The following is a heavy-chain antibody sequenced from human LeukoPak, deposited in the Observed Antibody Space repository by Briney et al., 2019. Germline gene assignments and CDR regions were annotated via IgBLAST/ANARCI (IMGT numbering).Heavy chain of an antibody. CDR2: IYYSGST. Sequence: SETLSLTCTVSGGSISSYYWSWIRQPPGKGLEWIGHIYYSGSTKYNPSLKSRVTISVDTSKNQFSLKLRSVTAADTAVYYCARDCNGGTCFDYWGRGTLVTVSS. V-gene: IGHV4-59*01. J-gene: IGHJ4*02. D-gene: IGHD2-15*01. CDR1: GGSISSYY. CDR3: ARDCNGGTCFDY.